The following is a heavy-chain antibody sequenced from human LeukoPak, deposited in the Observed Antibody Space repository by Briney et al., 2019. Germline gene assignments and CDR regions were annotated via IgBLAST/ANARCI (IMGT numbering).Heavy chain of an antibody. CDR1: GFTFSSYA. Sequence: GGSLRLSCAASGFTFSSYAMSWVRQAPGKGLEWVSAISGSGGSTYYADSVKGRFTISRDNSKNALYLQLTSLRLEDTALYYCVKDLTGTWSFDYWGQGTLVTVSS. CDR3: VKDLTGTWSFDY. CDR2: ISGSGGST. J-gene: IGHJ4*02. V-gene: IGHV3-23*01. D-gene: IGHD3-9*01.